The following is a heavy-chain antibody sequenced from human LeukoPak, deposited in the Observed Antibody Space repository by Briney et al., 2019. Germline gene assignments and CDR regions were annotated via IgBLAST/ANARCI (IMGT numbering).Heavy chain of an antibody. Sequence: GGSLRLSCAASGFTFSNYAMSWVRQAPGKGLEWVSAISGGGFGTYYAESVKGRFTISRDNPKNTLYLQTNSLRADDTAVYYCVQMAPYCGGDCYFDSWGQGTLVTVSS. D-gene: IGHD2-21*02. V-gene: IGHV3-23*01. CDR2: ISGGGFGT. CDR3: VQMAPYCGGDCYFDS. J-gene: IGHJ4*02. CDR1: GFTFSNYA.